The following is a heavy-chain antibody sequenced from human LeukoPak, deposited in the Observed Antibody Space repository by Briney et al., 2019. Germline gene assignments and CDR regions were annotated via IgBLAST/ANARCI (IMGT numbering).Heavy chain of an antibody. CDR2: IYWTDDK. J-gene: IGHJ4*02. CDR1: GFSLSTSGVG. D-gene: IGHD3-22*01. V-gene: IGHV2-5*01. CDR3: AHSKAYYYDSSGYVFDY. Sequence: SGPTLVKPTQTLTLTCTFSGFSLSTSGVGVAWIRQPPGKALEWLALIYWTDDKRYSPSLKSRLTVTKDTSKNQVVLTMTNMDPVDTATYYCAHSKAYYYDSSGYVFDYWGQGTLVTVSS.